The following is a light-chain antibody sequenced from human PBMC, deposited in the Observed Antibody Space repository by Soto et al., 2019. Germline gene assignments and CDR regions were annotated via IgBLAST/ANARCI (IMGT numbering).Light chain of an antibody. CDR1: QTISSW. Sequence: MTQSPATLSASPGERVTLSCRASQTISSWLAWYQQKPGKAPKLLIYKASTLKSGVPSRFSGSGSGTEFTLTISSLQPDDFATYYCQHYNSYSEAFGQGTKVDIK. V-gene: IGKV1-5*03. CDR3: QHYNSYSEA. CDR2: KAS. J-gene: IGKJ1*01.